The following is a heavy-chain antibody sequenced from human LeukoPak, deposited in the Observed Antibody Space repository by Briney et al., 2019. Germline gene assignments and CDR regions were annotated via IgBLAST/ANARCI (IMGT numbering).Heavy chain of an antibody. D-gene: IGHD3-10*01. V-gene: IGHV1-46*01. CDR3: ARDSGMVRGTVDY. CDR1: GYTFTSNN. Sequence: ASVKLSCTSSGYTFTSNNMYWVRQPPGPGLEWMGIINPSGGSTSYAQKFQGRVTMTRDTSTSTVYMELSSLRSEDTAVYYCARDSGMVRGTVDYWGQGTLVTVSS. CDR2: INPSGGST. J-gene: IGHJ4*02.